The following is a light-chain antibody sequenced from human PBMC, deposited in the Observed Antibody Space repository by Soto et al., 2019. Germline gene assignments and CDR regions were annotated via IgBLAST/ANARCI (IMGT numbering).Light chain of an antibody. J-gene: IGLJ1*01. CDR1: SSDVGGYNY. CDR3: SSYTSSTTPYV. V-gene: IGLV2-14*03. Sequence: QSVLTQPASVSGSPGQSITISCTGTSSDVGGYNYVSWYQRHPGKAPKLMIFDVSNRPSGVSNRFSGSKSANTASLTISGLQAEDEVDYFCSSYTSSTTPYVFGTGTKVTVL. CDR2: DVS.